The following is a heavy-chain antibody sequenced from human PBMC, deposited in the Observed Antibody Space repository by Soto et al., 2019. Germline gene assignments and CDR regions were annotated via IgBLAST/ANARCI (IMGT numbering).Heavy chain of an antibody. J-gene: IGHJ4*02. CDR1: GYTFISYY. Sequence: QVQLVQSGAEVKKPGASVKVSCKASGYTFISYYMHWVRQAPGQGLEWMGIINPSGGSTSYAQKFQGRMTVTMDTSTSTVYMDLSSLRSEDTAVYYCVVGSFDYWGQGTLVTVPS. CDR2: INPSGGST. V-gene: IGHV1-46*01. CDR3: VVGSFDY.